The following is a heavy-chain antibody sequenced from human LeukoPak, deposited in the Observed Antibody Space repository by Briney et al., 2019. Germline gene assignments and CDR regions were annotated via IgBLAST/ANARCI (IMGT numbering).Heavy chain of an antibody. CDR3: AKGTGSGTYNCDD. CDR2: IWYDGGDR. D-gene: IGHD3-10*01. V-gene: IGHV3-33*06. J-gene: IGHJ4*02. CDR1: GFTFGTYG. Sequence: GGSLRLSCTASGFTFGTYGMHWVRQAPGKGLEWVALIWYDGGDRYDADSVKGRFTISRDNSKNTLYLQMSSLRADDTAVYFCAKGTGSGTYNCDDWGQGNLVTVSS.